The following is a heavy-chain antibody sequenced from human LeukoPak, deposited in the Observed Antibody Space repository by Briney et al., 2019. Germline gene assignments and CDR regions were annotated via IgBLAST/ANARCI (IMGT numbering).Heavy chain of an antibody. CDR1: RFTFGNHP. CDR2: ISPSGDTT. J-gene: IGHJ4*02. D-gene: IGHD5-18*01. CDR3: AMQATGGYGPFDF. Sequence: GGSLRLSCAASRFTFGNHPMSWVRQAPGKVLEWVAAISPSGDTTYYADSVRGRLTISRDNSRNTLYLQTRSLGVEDTAIHYSAMQATGGYGPFDFWGRGSLVTVSS. V-gene: IGHV3-23*01.